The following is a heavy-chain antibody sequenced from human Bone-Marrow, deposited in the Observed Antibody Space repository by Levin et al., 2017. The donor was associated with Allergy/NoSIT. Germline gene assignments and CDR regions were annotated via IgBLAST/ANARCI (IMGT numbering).Heavy chain of an antibody. CDR2: IGTAGDT. V-gene: IGHV3-13*01. Sequence: PGGSLRLSCAASGFTFSSYDMHWVRQATGKGLEWVSAIGTAGDTYSSGSVQGRFTISRENAKNSLYLQMNSLRAGDTAVYYCARGCSGGSCYWSADAFDIWGQGTMVTVSS. J-gene: IGHJ3*02. CDR1: GFTFSSYD. D-gene: IGHD2-15*01. CDR3: ARGCSGGSCYWSADAFDI.